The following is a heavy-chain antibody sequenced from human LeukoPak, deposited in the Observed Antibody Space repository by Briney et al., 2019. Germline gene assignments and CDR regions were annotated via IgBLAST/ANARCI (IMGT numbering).Heavy chain of an antibody. Sequence: SETLSLTCTVSGGSISGFYWGWIRQPPGKGLEWIGSIYYSGSTYYNPSLKSRVTISVDTSKNQFSLKLSSVTAADTAVYYCASSAQLARPVFDYWGQGTLVTVSS. CDR2: IYYSGST. CDR1: GGSISGFY. CDR3: ASSAQLARPVFDY. D-gene: IGHD6-13*01. V-gene: IGHV4-39*01. J-gene: IGHJ4*02.